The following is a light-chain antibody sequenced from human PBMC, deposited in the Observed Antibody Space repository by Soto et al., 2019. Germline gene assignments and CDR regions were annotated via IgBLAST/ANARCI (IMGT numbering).Light chain of an antibody. V-gene: IGKV1-9*01. CDR2: AAP. Sequence: DIQMTQSPSSLSASVGDRVTITCRASQSIVTYLNWYLQKPGKAPKLLIYAAPNLQSGVPSRFSGSGSGPEFALTISRLQPEDFATYYCQQFNSYPHTFGQGTKVDIK. J-gene: IGKJ2*01. CDR1: QSIVTY. CDR3: QQFNSYPHT.